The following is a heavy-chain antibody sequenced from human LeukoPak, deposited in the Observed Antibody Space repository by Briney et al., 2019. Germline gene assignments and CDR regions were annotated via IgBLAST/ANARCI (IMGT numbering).Heavy chain of an antibody. V-gene: IGHV4-59*01. CDR3: VRGGKYFTPQGWFDP. J-gene: IGHJ5*02. CDR2: IYYNGII. CDR1: GDSISGNY. Sequence: SETLSLTCTVSGDSISGNYWSWIRQPPGKGLEWIGYIYYNGIINYNPSLASRVSISIDTPKKQFSLNLNSVTAADTAVYFCVRGGKYFTPQGWFDPWGQGTLVIVSS. D-gene: IGHD3-10*01.